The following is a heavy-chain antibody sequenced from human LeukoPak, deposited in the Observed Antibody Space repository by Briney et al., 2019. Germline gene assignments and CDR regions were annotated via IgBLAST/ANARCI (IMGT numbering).Heavy chain of an antibody. J-gene: IGHJ5*02. CDR2: IVVGSGIT. V-gene: IGHV1-58*01. Sequence: SVKVSCKASGFTFTSSAVQWVRQARGQRLEWIGWIVVGSGITNYAQKFQERVTITRDMSTSTAYMELSSLRSEDTAVYYCAADRRGDGFDPWGQGTLVTVSS. CDR1: GFTFTSSA. D-gene: IGHD3-10*01. CDR3: AADRRGDGFDP.